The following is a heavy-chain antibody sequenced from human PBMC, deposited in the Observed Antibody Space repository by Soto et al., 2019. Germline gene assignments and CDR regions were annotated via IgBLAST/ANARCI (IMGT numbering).Heavy chain of an antibody. D-gene: IGHD6-6*01. CDR1: GGSISSGDYY. J-gene: IGHJ5*02. CDR2: IYHSGST. Sequence: QVQLQESGPGLVKPSQTLSLTCTVSGGSISSGDYYWSWCRHPPGKGLEWIGYIYHSGSTYYNPSLKSRVTISVATSKNQFSLKLSSVPAADTAVYYCARERPDGARLDPWGQGTLVTVSS. CDR3: ARERPDGARLDP. V-gene: IGHV4-30-4*01.